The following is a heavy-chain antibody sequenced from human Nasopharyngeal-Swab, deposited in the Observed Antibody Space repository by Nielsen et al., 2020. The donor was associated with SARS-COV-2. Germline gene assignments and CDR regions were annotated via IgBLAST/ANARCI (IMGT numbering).Heavy chain of an antibody. CDR3: ARDIVVVVAATPYYYYGMDV. CDR2: MNPNSGNT. D-gene: IGHD2-15*01. CDR1: GYTFTSYG. Sequence: ASVKVSCKASGYTFTSYGISWVRQATGQGLEWMGWMNPNSGNTGYAQKFQGRVTMTRNTSISTAYMELSSLRSEDTAVYYCARDIVVVVAATPYYYYGMDVWGQGTTVTVSS. V-gene: IGHV1-8*02. J-gene: IGHJ6*02.